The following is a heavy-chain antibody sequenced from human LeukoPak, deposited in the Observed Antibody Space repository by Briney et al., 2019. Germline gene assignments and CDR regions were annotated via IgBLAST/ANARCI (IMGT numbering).Heavy chain of an antibody. Sequence: GASVKVSCKASGYTFTGYYMHWVRQAPGQGLEWMGWINPNSGDTNYAQKFQGRVTLTGDTSINTVYMELSRLRFDDTAVYHCARKATGQYGMDVWGQGTTVTVSS. CDR3: ARKATGQYGMDV. V-gene: IGHV1-2*02. CDR1: GYTFTGYY. CDR2: INPNSGDT. J-gene: IGHJ6*02. D-gene: IGHD6-13*01.